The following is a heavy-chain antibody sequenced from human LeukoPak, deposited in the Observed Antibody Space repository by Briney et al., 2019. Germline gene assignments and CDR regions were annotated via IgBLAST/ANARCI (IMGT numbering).Heavy chain of an antibody. D-gene: IGHD1-26*01. V-gene: IGHV4-61*02. CDR3: ARATWRVGATFDY. Sequence: SETLSLTCTVSGDSISSGDYYWSWIRQPAGKGLEWIGRISSSGSTNYNPSLKSRVTISVDTSKNQFSLKLSSVTAADTAVYYCARATWRVGATFDYWGQGTLVTVSS. J-gene: IGHJ4*02. CDR2: ISSSGST. CDR1: GDSISSGDYY.